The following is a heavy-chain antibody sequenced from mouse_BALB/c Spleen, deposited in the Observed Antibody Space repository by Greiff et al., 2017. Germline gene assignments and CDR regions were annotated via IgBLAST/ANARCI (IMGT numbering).Heavy chain of an antibody. J-gene: IGHJ2*01. CDR1: GFTFTDHW. CDR3: TRDGNLDY. D-gene: IGHD2-1*01. V-gene: IGHV6-6*02. Sequence: EVKLVESGGGLVQPGGSMKLSCVASGFTFTDHWMSWVRQSPEKGLEWVAELRLKSNNYATHYAESVKGRLTISRDDSKNSVYLQMNNLRTEDTGIYFCTRDGNLDYWGQGTTLTVSS. CDR2: LRLKSNNYAT.